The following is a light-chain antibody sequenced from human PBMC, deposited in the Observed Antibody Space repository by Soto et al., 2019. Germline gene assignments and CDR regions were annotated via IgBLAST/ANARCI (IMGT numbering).Light chain of an antibody. Sequence: IVMTHSPLSLYVNPGEPASISCRSSQSLLHSNGYNYVDWYLQKPGQSPQLLIYLVSNRASGVPDRFSGSGSGTDFTLKISRGESEDVGLYYYMQARQTPVTFGQGTRLEIK. CDR2: LVS. J-gene: IGKJ5*01. CDR1: QSLLHSNGYNY. V-gene: IGKV2-28*01. CDR3: MQARQTPVT.